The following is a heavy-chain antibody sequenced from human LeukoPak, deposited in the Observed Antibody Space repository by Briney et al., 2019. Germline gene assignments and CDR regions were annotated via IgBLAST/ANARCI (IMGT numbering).Heavy chain of an antibody. Sequence: GESLKISCKGSAYYFASYWISWVRPMPGKGLEWMGRIDPSDSYTNYSPSFQGHVTISADKSINTAYLQWSSLKASDTAMYYCARHSGGYDLDYWGQGTLVTVSS. J-gene: IGHJ4*02. CDR3: ARHSGGYDLDY. CDR2: IDPSDSYT. CDR1: AYYFASYW. V-gene: IGHV5-10-1*01. D-gene: IGHD5-12*01.